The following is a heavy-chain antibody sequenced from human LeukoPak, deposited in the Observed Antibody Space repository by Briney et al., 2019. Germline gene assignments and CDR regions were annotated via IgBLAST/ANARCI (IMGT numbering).Heavy chain of an antibody. Sequence: GGSLRLSCAASGFTVSSNYMSWVRQAPGKGLEWVSVIYSGGSTYYADSVKGRFTISRDNSKNTLYLQMNSLRAEDTAVYYCARAFSMMSGRWLQFGSLAFDIWGQGTMVTVSS. D-gene: IGHD5-24*01. CDR2: IYSGGST. J-gene: IGHJ3*02. V-gene: IGHV3-66*01. CDR1: GFTVSSNY. CDR3: ARAFSMMSGRWLQFGSLAFDI.